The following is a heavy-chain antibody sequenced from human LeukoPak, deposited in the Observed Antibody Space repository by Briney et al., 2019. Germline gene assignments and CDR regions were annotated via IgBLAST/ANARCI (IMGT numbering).Heavy chain of an antibody. Sequence: ASVKVSCKVSGYTLTELSMHWVRRAPGKGLEWMGGFDPEDGETIYAQKFQGRVTMTEDTSTDTAYMELSSLRSEDTAVYYCATARSIGELLPYWGQGTLVTVSS. CDR2: FDPEDGET. V-gene: IGHV1-24*01. D-gene: IGHD1-26*01. CDR1: GYTLTELS. J-gene: IGHJ4*02. CDR3: ATARSIGELLPY.